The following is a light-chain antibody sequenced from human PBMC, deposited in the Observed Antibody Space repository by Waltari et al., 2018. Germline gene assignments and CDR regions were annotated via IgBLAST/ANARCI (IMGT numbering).Light chain of an antibody. J-gene: IGKJ2*01. CDR1: QNVLVSSNNKNY. CDR3: QQYYTTPYT. V-gene: IGKV4-1*01. Sequence: DIVMTQSPDSLAVSLGERATINCRSSQNVLVSSNNKNYLAWYQQKPGQPPKLLIYWAATRESGVPDRFSGGGSGTDFTLTISSLPAEDVAIYYCQQYYTTPYTFGQGTKLEIK. CDR2: WAA.